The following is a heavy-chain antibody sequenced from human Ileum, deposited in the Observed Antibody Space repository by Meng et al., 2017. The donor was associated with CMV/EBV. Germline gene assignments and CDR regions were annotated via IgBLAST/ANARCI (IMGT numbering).Heavy chain of an antibody. V-gene: IGHV3-23*03. CDR1: GFAVSDYA. D-gene: IGHD1-1*01. J-gene: IGHJ4*02. CDR3: AKDTTPDSRFNFDR. CDR2: IYIGGTT. Sequence: ASGFAVSDYAMNWVRQAQGKGLEWLSIIYIGGTTYYAASVGGRFTISRDNSKKTLYLQMNNLRAEDTAVYYCAKDTTPDSRFNFDRWGQGTLVTVSS.